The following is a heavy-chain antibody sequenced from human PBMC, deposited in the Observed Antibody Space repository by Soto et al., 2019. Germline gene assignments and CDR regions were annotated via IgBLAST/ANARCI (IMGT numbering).Heavy chain of an antibody. Sequence: ASVKVSCKASGYTFTGYYMHWVRQAPGQGLEWMGWINPNSGGTNYAQKFQGRVTMTRDTSISTAYMELSRLRSDDTAVYYCASLTGDCSSTSCYAGPDAFDIWGQGTMVTVS. CDR1: GYTFTGYY. J-gene: IGHJ3*02. CDR3: ASLTGDCSSTSCYAGPDAFDI. V-gene: IGHV1-2*02. CDR2: INPNSGGT. D-gene: IGHD2-2*01.